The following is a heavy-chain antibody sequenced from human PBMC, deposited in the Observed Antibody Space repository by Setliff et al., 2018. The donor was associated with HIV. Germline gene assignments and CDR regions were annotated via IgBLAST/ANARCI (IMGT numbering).Heavy chain of an antibody. D-gene: IGHD3-10*01. V-gene: IGHV1-2*02. CDR3: ARNFGLRPSGKYYYYYGMDM. Sequence: ASVKVSCKASGYTFTGHYLHWVRQAPGQGLEWRGWVNPNSGDAIYAQNFQGRVTMTRDTPINAAYMELRGLRSDDTAVYYCARNFGLRPSGKYYYYYGMDMWGQGTTVTVS. CDR1: GYTFTGHY. J-gene: IGHJ6*02. CDR2: VNPNSGDA.